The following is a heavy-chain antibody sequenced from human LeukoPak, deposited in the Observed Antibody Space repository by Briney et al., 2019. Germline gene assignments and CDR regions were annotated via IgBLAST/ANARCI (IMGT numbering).Heavy chain of an antibody. V-gene: IGHV3-48*04. CDR1: GFTFSSYD. J-gene: IGHJ4*02. CDR2: ISSSSDIV. D-gene: IGHD5-12*01. CDR3: AGEGSGYLPNY. Sequence: GGSLRLSCAVSGFTFSSYDMNWVRQAPGEGLEWVSHISSSSDIVHYADSVKGRFTISRGNAKNSLYLQMASLRAEDTAVYYCAGEGSGYLPNYWGQGTLVTVSS.